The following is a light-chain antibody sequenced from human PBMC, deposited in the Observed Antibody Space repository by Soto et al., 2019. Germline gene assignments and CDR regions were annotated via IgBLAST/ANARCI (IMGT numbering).Light chain of an antibody. Sequence: EIVLTQSPGTLSLSPGERATLSCRASQSISSNYLAWYQHKPGQAPRLLIYGASNRATGIPARFSGSGSGTDFTLTINSLEPEDFAVYYCQQRSNWPSITFGQGTRLEIK. J-gene: IGKJ5*01. CDR3: QQRSNWPSIT. CDR1: QSISSNY. V-gene: IGKV3-11*01. CDR2: GAS.